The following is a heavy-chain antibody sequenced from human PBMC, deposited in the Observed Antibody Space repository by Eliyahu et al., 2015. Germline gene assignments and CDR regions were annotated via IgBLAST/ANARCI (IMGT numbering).Heavy chain of an antibody. CDR3: ARKAAAGKRGNQDAFDI. D-gene: IGHD6-13*01. V-gene: IGHV5-51*01. CDR1: GYSFTSXW. Sequence: EVQLVQSGAEVKKPGESLKISCXGSGYSFTSXWIGWVRQMPGKGLEWMGIIYPGDSDTRYSPSFQGQVTISADKSISTAYLQWSSLKASDTAMYYCARKAAAGKRGNQDAFDIWGQGTMVTVSS. J-gene: IGHJ3*02. CDR2: IYPGDSDT.